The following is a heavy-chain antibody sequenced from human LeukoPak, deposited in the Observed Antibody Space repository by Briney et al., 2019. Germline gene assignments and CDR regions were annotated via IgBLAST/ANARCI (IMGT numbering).Heavy chain of an antibody. CDR2: IYHSGST. CDR1: GSSISSGYY. Sequence: SETLSLTCTVSGSSISSGYYWGWIRQPPGKGLEWIGSIYHSGSTYYNPSLKSRVTISVDTSKNQFSLKLSSVTAADTAVFYCARLPSDYYYHYYMDVWGKGTMVTVSS. CDR3: ARLPSDYYYHYYMDV. J-gene: IGHJ6*03. V-gene: IGHV4-38-2*02.